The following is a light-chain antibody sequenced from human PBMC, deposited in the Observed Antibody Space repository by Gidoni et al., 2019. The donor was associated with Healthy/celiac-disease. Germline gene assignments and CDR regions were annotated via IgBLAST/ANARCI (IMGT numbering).Light chain of an antibody. Sequence: DIQMTQSPSSLSASVGDRVTITCRASQSISSYLNWYQQKPGKAPKLLIYAASSLQPGVPSRFSGSGSGTDFTLTISSLQPEDFATYYCQQSYSTPMYTFXXXTKLEIK. V-gene: IGKV1-39*01. J-gene: IGKJ2*01. CDR1: QSISSY. CDR2: AAS. CDR3: QQSYSTPMYT.